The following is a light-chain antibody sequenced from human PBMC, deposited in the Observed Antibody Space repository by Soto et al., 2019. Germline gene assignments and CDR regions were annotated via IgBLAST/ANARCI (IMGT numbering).Light chain of an antibody. J-gene: IGLJ2*01. CDR3: SSYTSSSTVV. CDR2: DXX. CDR1: SSDVGGYNY. Sequence: QSVLTQPASVSGSPGQSITISCTGTSSDVGGYNYVSWYQQHPGKAPKLMIYDXXXXPSGVSNRFSGSKSGNTASLTISGXXXXXXXXXYCSSYTSSSTVVFGGGTKLTVL. V-gene: IGLV2-14*01.